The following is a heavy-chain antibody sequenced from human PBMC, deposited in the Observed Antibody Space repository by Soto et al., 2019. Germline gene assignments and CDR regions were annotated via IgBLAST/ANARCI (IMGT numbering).Heavy chain of an antibody. D-gene: IGHD3-22*01. CDR1: GYTLTELS. J-gene: IGHJ3*02. Sequence: ASVKVSCKVSGYTLTELSMHWVRQAPGKGPEWMGGFDPEDGETIYAQKFQGRVTMTEDTSTDTAYMELSSLRSEDTAVYYCATARNYYDSSGYPRDAFDIWGQGTMVTVSS. CDR2: FDPEDGET. CDR3: ATARNYYDSSGYPRDAFDI. V-gene: IGHV1-24*01.